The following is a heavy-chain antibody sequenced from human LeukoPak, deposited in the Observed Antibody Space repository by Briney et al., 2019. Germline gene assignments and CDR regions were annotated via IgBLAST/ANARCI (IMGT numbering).Heavy chain of an antibody. D-gene: IGHD5-24*01. V-gene: IGHV4-39*07. CDR1: GGSISSHYY. J-gene: IGHJ4*02. Sequence: SETLSLTCTVSGGSISSHYYWAWIRQPPGKGLEWIGTIYYSGSTYHNPSLKSRVTISVDTSKNQFSLKLSSVTAADTAVYYCARHRRDGSPTQDWGQGILVTVSS. CDR2: IYYSGST. CDR3: ARHRRDGSPTQD.